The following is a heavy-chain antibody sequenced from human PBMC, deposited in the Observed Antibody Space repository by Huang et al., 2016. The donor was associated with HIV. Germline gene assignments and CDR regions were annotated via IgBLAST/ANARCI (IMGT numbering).Heavy chain of an antibody. Sequence: QVQLQQWGAGLLKPSETLSLTCAVYGGSFSGYYWSWIRQSPGKGLERIGEINHSGSTNYNPSLKSRLTISVDTSKNQFSLKLSSVTAADTAVYYCARERMMSWLDDHDAFDIWGQGTMVTVSS. CDR1: GGSFSGYY. V-gene: IGHV4-34*01. CDR2: INHSGST. J-gene: IGHJ3*02. CDR3: ARERMMSWLDDHDAFDI. D-gene: IGHD1-1*01.